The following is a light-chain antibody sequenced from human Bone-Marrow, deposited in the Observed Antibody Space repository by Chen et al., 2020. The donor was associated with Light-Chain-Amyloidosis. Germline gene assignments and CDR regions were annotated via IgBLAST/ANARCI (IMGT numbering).Light chain of an antibody. J-gene: IGLJ3*02. Sequence: SYVLPQPSSVSVVPGQTAPIACGGNNIGSTSVHWYQQTPGQAPLLVVYDDSDRPSGIPERLSGSNSGNTATLTISRVEAGDEADYYCQVWDRSSDRPVFGGGTKLTVL. CDR2: DDS. CDR1: NIGSTS. V-gene: IGLV3-21*02. CDR3: QVWDRSSDRPV.